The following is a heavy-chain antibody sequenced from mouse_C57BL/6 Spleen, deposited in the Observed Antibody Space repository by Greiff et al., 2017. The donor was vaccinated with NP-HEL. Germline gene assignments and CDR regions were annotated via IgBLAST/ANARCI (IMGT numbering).Heavy chain of an antibody. CDR2: IYPSDSAT. CDR1: GYTFTSYW. J-gene: IGHJ3*01. CDR3: ARGYYGSTFAY. Sequence: QVQLQQPGAELVRPGSSVKLSCKASGYTFTSYWMDWVKQRPGQGLEWIGNIYPSDSATHYNQKFKDKATLTVDKSSSTAYMQLSSLTSEDSAVYYCARGYYGSTFAYWGQGTLVTVSA. V-gene: IGHV1-61*01. D-gene: IGHD1-1*01.